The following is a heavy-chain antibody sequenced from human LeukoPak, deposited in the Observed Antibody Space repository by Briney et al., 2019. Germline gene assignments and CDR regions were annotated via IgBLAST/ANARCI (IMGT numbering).Heavy chain of an antibody. J-gene: IGHJ3*02. D-gene: IGHD6-19*01. CDR2: TSYRSKWYN. Sequence: SQTLSPTCAISGDSVSSNRAAWNWIRQSPSGGLEWLGRTSYRSKWYNDFALSVKSRITINPDTSKNQFSLQLNSVTPEDTAVYYCARDPAGYLAFDIWGQGTLVTVSS. CDR3: ARDPAGYLAFDI. V-gene: IGHV6-1*01. CDR1: GDSVSSNRAA.